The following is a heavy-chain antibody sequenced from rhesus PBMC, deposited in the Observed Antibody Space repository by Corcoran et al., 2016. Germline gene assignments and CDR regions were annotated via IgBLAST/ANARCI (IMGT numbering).Heavy chain of an antibody. Sequence: QVQLQESGPGLVKPSETLSLTCAVSGYSISSGYGWSWIRQPPGKGLEWFGDIGGRSGSPNYTHSLKSRVTISKDTSKNQFSLKLSSVTAADTAVYYCAMGDPYYFDYWGQGVLVTVSS. CDR3: AMGDPYYFDY. CDR1: GYSISSGYG. D-gene: IGHD3-34*01. V-gene: IGHV4-127*01. CDR2: IGGRSGSP. J-gene: IGHJ4*01.